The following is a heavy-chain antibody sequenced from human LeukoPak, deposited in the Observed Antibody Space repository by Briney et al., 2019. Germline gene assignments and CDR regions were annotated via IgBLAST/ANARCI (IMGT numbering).Heavy chain of an antibody. D-gene: IGHD6-19*01. Sequence: KASETLSLTCTVSGDSLSSHYWSRIRQPPGKGLEWIGYIYGSGSTHYDPSLRSRVTISEDTSKDQFSLKLTSVTAADTAVYYCARNVGWYSHDSWGQGTLVTVSS. V-gene: IGHV4-59*08. CDR2: IYGSGST. CDR1: GDSLSSHY. J-gene: IGHJ4*02. CDR3: ARNVGWYSHDS.